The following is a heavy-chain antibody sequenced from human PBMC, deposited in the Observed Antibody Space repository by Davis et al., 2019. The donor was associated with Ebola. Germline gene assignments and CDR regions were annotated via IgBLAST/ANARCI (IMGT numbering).Heavy chain of an antibody. CDR3: ARYSGPDAFHI. Sequence: SETLSLTCTVSGDSLSSGGFYWSWVRQHPGKGLEWIGYISYSGNTYYNPSLKSRVTISVDTSKNQFSLKLSSVTAADTAVYYCARYSGPDAFHIWGQGTMVTVS. V-gene: IGHV4-31*03. CDR2: ISYSGNT. CDR1: GDSLSSGGFY. J-gene: IGHJ3*02. D-gene: IGHD6-19*01.